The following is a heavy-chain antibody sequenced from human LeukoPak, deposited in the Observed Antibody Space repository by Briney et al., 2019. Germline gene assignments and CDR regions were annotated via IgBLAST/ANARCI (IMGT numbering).Heavy chain of an antibody. D-gene: IGHD3-10*01. V-gene: IGHV3-49*04. CDR3: TRVGAPTAYYYYMDV. J-gene: IGHJ6*03. CDR2: ISSKAYGGTT. Sequence: GGSLRLSCTASGFTFGDYSMSWVRQAPGKGLEWVGFISSKAYGGTTEYAASVKGRFIISSDDYKSIDYLQMNSLKTEDTAVYYCTRVGAPTAYYYYMDVWGKGTTVTVSS. CDR1: GFTFGDYS.